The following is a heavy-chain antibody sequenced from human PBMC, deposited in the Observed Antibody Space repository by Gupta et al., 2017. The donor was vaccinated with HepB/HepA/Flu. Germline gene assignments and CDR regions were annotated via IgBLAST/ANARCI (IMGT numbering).Heavy chain of an antibody. V-gene: IGHV5-51*01. CDR3: ARHPSMGWQLAGNWFDP. CDR1: GYSFTSYW. CDR2: TYPGDFDT. Sequence: VQSGAEVKKPGESLKISCKGSGYSFTSYWIGWVRQMPGKGLERMGITYPGDFDTRYSPSFQGQVTISADKSISTSSLQWSSQKASDTAMYYCARHPSMGWQLAGNWFDPWGQGTLVTVSS. J-gene: IGHJ5*02. D-gene: IGHD6-6*01.